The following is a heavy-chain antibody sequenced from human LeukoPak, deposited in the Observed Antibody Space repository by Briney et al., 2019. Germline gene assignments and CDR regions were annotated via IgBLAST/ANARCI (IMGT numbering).Heavy chain of an antibody. J-gene: IGHJ4*02. CDR2: IYPGDSDT. Sequence: GESLKISCKGSGYSFTSYWIGWVRQMPGKGPEWMGIIYPGDSDTRYSPSFQGQVTISADKSISTAYLQWSSLKASDTAMYYCARRDHYDSSGYPNFDYWGQGTLVTVSS. CDR3: ARRDHYDSSGYPNFDY. D-gene: IGHD3-22*01. V-gene: IGHV5-51*01. CDR1: GYSFTSYW.